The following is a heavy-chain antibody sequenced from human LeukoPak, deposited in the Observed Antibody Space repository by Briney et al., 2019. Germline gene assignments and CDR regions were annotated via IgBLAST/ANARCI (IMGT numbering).Heavy chain of an antibody. CDR1: GGSISSGGYY. CDR2: IYYSGST. D-gene: IGHD3-10*01. V-gene: IGHV4-31*03. CDR3: ASGGFGEFNPGEFDP. J-gene: IGHJ5*02. Sequence: SETLSLTCTVSGGSISSGGYYWSWLRQHPGKGLEWVGYIYYSGSTYYNPSLKSRVTISVDTSKNQFSLKLSSVTAADTAVYYCASGGFGEFNPGEFDPWGQGTLVTVSS.